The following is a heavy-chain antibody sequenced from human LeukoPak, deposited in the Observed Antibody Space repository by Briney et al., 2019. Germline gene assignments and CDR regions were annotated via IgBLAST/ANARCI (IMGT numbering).Heavy chain of an antibody. D-gene: IGHD7-27*01. CDR3: ARVAGDPTYQIDY. CDR1: GGSISSGGYY. CDR2: IYYSGST. Sequence: TLSLTCTVSGGSISSGGYYWSWIRQHPGKGLEWIGYIYYSGSTYYNPSLKSRVTISVDTSKNQFSLKLSSVTAADTAVYYCARVAGDPTYQIDYWSQGTLVTVSS. V-gene: IGHV4-31*03. J-gene: IGHJ4*02.